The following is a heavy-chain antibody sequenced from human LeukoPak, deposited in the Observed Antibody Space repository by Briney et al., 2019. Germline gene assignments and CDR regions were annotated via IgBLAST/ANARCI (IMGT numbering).Heavy chain of an antibody. CDR3: ARGSGADAWLIDF. Sequence: GGSLRLSCEVSVFTFSSQGMNWVRQAPGKGLELVAFISSTEISYADSVQGRFTISRDSAKNSLYLQMNSLRVEDTAVYYCARGSGADAWLIDFWGQGTLVTVSS. V-gene: IGHV3-48*01. CDR2: ISSTEI. CDR1: VFTFSSQG. J-gene: IGHJ4*02. D-gene: IGHD3-10*01.